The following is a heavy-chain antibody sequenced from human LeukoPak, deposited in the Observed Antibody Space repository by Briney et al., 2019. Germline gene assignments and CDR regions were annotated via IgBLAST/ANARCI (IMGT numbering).Heavy chain of an antibody. V-gene: IGHV4-34*01. Sequence: KPSETLSLTCAVYGVSFSGYYWSWIRQPPGKGLEWIGEINHSGSTNYNPSLKSRVTISVDTSKNQFSLKLSSVTAADTAVYYCARGWIRFLEWLPKSLFDYWGQGTLVTVSS. D-gene: IGHD3-3*01. J-gene: IGHJ4*02. CDR2: INHSGST. CDR1: GVSFSGYY. CDR3: ARGWIRFLEWLPKSLFDY.